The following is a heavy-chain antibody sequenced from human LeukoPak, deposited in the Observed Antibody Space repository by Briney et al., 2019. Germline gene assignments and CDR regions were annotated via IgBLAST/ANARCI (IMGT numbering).Heavy chain of an antibody. D-gene: IGHD4-17*01. CDR3: ARSSPTVTTED. CDR1: GGTFSSYA. CDR2: IIPIFGIA. Sequence: GASVKVSCKASGGTFSSYAISWVRQASGQGLEWMGRIIPIFGIANYAQKFQGRVTITADKSTSTAYMELSSLRSEDTAVYYCARSSPTVTTEDWGQGTLVTVSS. J-gene: IGHJ4*02. V-gene: IGHV1-69*04.